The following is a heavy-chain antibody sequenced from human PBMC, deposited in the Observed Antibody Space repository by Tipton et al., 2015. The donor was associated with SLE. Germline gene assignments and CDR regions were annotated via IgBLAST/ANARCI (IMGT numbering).Heavy chain of an antibody. D-gene: IGHD1-1*01. CDR1: GASISSYS. CDR2: IYYIGGT. CDR3: ARKKTVGRYNYFDP. V-gene: IGHV4-59*08. Sequence: TLSLTCTVSGASISSYSWSWIRQPPGKGLEWIGYIYYIGGTNYNPSLMGRLSMSMDTSKNQFFLKLSSVTAADTAVYYCARKKTVGRYNYFDPWGQGTLVTVSS. J-gene: IGHJ5*02.